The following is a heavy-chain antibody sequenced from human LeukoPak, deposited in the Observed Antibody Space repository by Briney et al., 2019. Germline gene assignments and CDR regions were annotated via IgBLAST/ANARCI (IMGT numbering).Heavy chain of an antibody. CDR1: GFTFSGYA. CDR2: ISSNGGST. Sequence: GGSLRLSCAASGFTFSGYAMHWVRQAPGKGLEYVSAISSNGGSTYYANSVKGRFTISRDNSKNTLYLQMGSLRAEDMAVYYCARDPIRRGFYGDYVGSDYWGQGTLVTVSS. J-gene: IGHJ4*02. D-gene: IGHD4-17*01. CDR3: ARDPIRRGFYGDYVGSDY. V-gene: IGHV3-64*01.